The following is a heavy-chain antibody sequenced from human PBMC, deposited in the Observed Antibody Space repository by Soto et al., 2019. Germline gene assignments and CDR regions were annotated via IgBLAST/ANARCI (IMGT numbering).Heavy chain of an antibody. J-gene: IGHJ4*02. CDR3: ASPDDSSGYDFDY. Sequence: HPGGSLRLSCAASGFTFSDYALRWVRQAPGKGLEWVAGVSYDGSNKYYADSVRGRFTISRDNSKNTLYLQMNSLRAEDTAVYYCASPDDSSGYDFDYWGQGTLVTVSS. CDR2: VSYDGSNK. CDR1: GFTFSDYA. D-gene: IGHD3-22*01. V-gene: IGHV3-30-3*01.